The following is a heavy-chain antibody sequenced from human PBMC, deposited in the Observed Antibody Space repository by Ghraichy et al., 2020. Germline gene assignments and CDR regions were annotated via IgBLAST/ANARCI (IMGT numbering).Heavy chain of an antibody. J-gene: IGHJ5*02. Sequence: GGSLRLSCAASGFSFSDYYMSWIRQAPGKGLEWLAYISQTGNAVYYADSVKGRFTISRDNANNSLDLQMNSLRAEDTAVYYCASLPSPTSYCGGDCPGPFDPWGQGTLVTVSS. CDR1: GFSFSDYY. CDR2: ISQTGNAV. V-gene: IGHV3-11*04. D-gene: IGHD2-21*02. CDR3: ASLPSPTSYCGGDCPGPFDP.